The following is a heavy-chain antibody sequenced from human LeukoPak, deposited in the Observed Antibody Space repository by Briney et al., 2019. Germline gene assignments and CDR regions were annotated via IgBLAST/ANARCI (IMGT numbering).Heavy chain of an antibody. CDR1: GGSISSYY. Sequence: PESLSLTCTVSGGSISSYYWSWIRQPPGKGLEWIGYIYTSGTTNNNPSLKSRVTISVDTPKNQFSLKLSSVTAADTAVYYCERYGAPYYYDCRGPFDYWGQGTLVTVSP. J-gene: IGHJ4*02. CDR2: IYTSGTT. D-gene: IGHD3-22*01. CDR3: ERYGAPYYYDCRGPFDY. V-gene: IGHV4-4*08.